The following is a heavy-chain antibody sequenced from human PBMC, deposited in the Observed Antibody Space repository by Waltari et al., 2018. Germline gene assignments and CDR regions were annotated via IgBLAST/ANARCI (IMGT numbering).Heavy chain of an antibody. CDR3: ARAHSKHSSGSPGY. J-gene: IGHJ4*02. D-gene: IGHD6-19*01. Sequence: QVQLVQSGAEVKKPGASVKVSCKASGYTFTSYDINWVRQATGQGLEWMGWMKPNSGNTCYAQKFQGRFTMTRNTSISTAYMELSSLRSEDTAVYYCARAHSKHSSGSPGYWGQGTLVTVSS. CDR2: MKPNSGNT. CDR1: GYTFTSYD. V-gene: IGHV1-8*02.